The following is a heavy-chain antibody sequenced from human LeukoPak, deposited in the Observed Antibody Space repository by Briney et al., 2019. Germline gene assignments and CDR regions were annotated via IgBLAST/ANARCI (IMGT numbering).Heavy chain of an antibody. D-gene: IGHD6-6*01. CDR1: GYTFTSYD. Sequence: GASVKVSCKASGYTFTSYDINWVRQATGQGLEWMGWMNPNSGNTGYAQKFQGRVTMTRNTSISTAYMELSSLRSEDTAMYYCARRGRIAARPANENWFDPWGQGTLVTVSS. CDR3: ARRGRIAARPANENWFDP. CDR2: MNPNSGNT. V-gene: IGHV1-8*01. J-gene: IGHJ5*02.